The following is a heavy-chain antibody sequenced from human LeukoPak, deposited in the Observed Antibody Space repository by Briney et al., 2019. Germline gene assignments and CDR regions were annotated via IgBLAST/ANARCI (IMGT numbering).Heavy chain of an antibody. V-gene: IGHV4-34*01. J-gene: IGHJ6*02. CDR2: INHSGST. Sequence: SETLSLTCAVYGGSFSGYYWSWIRQPPGKGLEWIGEINHSGSTNYNPSLKSRVAISVDTSKNQFSLKLSSVTAADTAVYYCAKVGYSSSWSPLGYYYGMDVWGQGTTVTVSS. D-gene: IGHD6-13*01. CDR1: GGSFSGYY. CDR3: AKVGYSSSWSPLGYYYGMDV.